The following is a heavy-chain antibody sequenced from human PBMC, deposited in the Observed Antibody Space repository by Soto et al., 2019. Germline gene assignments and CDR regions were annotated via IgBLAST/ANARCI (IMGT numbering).Heavy chain of an antibody. V-gene: IGHV4-4*02. J-gene: IGHJ4*02. CDR3: VREGLPNS. Sequence: QVQLQESGPGLVKPSGTLSLTCAVSGVSISSSNWWSWVRPPPGKGLEWIGEIYHSGSTNYTPSLKSRVTISVDESKNQFSLKLTSVTAADTALYFCVREGLPNSWGQGTLVTVSS. D-gene: IGHD2-15*01. CDR2: IYHSGST. CDR1: GVSISSSNW.